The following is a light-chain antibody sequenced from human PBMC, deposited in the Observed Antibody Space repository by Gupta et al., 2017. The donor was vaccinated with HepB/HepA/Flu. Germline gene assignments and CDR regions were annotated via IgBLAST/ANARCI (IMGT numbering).Light chain of an antibody. Sequence: PGERATLSCRASQSVSSYLAWYQQKPGQAPRLLIYDASNRATGIPARFSGSGSGTDFTLTISSLEPEDFAVYYCQQRSNWPPLTFGGGTKVEIK. CDR1: QSVSSY. J-gene: IGKJ4*01. V-gene: IGKV3-11*01. CDR2: DAS. CDR3: QQRSNWPPLT.